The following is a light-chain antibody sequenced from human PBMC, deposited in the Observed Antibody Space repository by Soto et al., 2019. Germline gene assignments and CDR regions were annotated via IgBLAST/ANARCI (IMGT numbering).Light chain of an antibody. V-gene: IGKV4-1*01. CDR2: WAS. J-gene: IGKJ2*01. CDR3: QQYYSDFFT. CDR1: QSLLFSSNNKTY. Sequence: DIVMTQSPDSLAVSLGERATISCKSSQSLLFSSNNKTYLTWYQHRPGQSPKMLIFWASARESGVPERFSGSGSETAFTLAISGLQPADAAVYYCQQYYSDFFTFGQGTRLEIK.